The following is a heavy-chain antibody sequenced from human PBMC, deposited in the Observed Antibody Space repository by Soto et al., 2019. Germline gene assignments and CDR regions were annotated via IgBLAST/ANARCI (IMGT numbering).Heavy chain of an antibody. CDR2: IYYSGST. CDR1: GGSISSGDYY. CDR3: ARGVGDGDYYYYYGMDV. V-gene: IGHV4-30-4*01. Sequence: SETLSLTCTVSGGSISSGDYYWSWIRQPPGKGLEWIGYIYYSGSTYYNPSLKSRVTISVDTSKNQFSLKLSSVTAADTAVYYCARGVGDGDYYYYYGMDVWGQGTTVTVSS. D-gene: IGHD2-15*01. J-gene: IGHJ6*02.